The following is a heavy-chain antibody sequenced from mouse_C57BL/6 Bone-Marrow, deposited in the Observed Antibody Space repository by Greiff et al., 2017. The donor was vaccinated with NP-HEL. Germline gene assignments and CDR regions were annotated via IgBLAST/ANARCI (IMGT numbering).Heavy chain of an antibody. V-gene: IGHV2-4*01. CDR3: AKEGSYDAMDY. CDR1: GFSLTSYG. J-gene: IGHJ4*01. CDR2: IWSGGST. Sequence: QVQLKESGPGLVQPSQSLSITCTVSGFSLTSYGVHWVRQPPGKGLEWLGVIWSGGSTDYNAAFISRLSISKDNSKSQVFFKMNSLQADDTAIYYCAKEGSYDAMDYWGQGTSVTVSS. D-gene: IGHD1-1*02.